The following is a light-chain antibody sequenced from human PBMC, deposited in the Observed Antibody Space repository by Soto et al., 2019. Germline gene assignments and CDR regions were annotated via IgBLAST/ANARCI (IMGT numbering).Light chain of an antibody. V-gene: IGKV3-20*01. CDR1: QSVRSSH. Sequence: ENELSQSPGTLSLSPGESATLSCRASQSVRSSHLAWYQQMPGQGPRLLIYGASNRATGIPDRFSGRGSGTDFTLTISSLQSEDFAVYYCQQYNSWPLTFGGGTKVDIK. J-gene: IGKJ4*01. CDR2: GAS. CDR3: QQYNSWPLT.